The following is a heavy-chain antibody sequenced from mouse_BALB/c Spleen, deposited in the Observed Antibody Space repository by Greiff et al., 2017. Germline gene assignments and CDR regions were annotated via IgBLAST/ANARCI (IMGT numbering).Heavy chain of an antibody. Sequence: VQLQQSGAELVRPGTSVKVSCKASGYAFTNYLIEWVKQRPGQGLEWIGVINPGSGGTNYNEKFKGKATLTADKSSSTAYMQLSSLTSDDSAVYFCARGEDYYGSSYCFDYWGQGTTLTVSS. CDR2: INPGSGGT. CDR1: GYAFTNYL. CDR3: ARGEDYYGSSYCFDY. J-gene: IGHJ2*01. D-gene: IGHD1-1*01. V-gene: IGHV1-54*01.